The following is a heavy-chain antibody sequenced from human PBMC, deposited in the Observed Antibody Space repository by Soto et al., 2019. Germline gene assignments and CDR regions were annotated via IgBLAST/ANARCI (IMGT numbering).Heavy chain of an antibody. CDR3: ARDPGGYCSGGSCYSHAFDI. J-gene: IGHJ3*02. D-gene: IGHD2-15*01. CDR1: GFTFSSYS. V-gene: IGHV3-21*01. CDR2: ISSSSSYI. Sequence: GGSLRLSCAASGFTFSSYSMNWVRQAPGKGLEWVSSISSSSSYIYYADSVKGRFTISRDNAKNSLYLQMNSLRAEDTAVYYCARDPGGYCSGGSCYSHAFDIWGQGTMVTVSS.